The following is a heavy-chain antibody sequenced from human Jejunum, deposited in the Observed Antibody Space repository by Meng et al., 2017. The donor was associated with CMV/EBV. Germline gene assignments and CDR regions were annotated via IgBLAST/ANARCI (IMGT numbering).Heavy chain of an antibody. Sequence: GGSLSSSTYYWGWTRPPPGKGLEWIGSVHYSGSTYYNPSLKSRVTMSVDTSKNQISLKLTSVSAADTAVYYCARVCSGGTCLDYWGQGTLVTVSS. CDR1: GGSLSSSTYY. D-gene: IGHD2-15*01. CDR3: ARVCSGGTCLDY. J-gene: IGHJ4*02. V-gene: IGHV4-39*07. CDR2: VHYSGST.